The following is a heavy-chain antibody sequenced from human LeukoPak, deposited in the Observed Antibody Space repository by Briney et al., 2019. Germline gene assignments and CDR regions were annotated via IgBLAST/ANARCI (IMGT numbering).Heavy chain of an antibody. CDR1: GFDLWRYA. V-gene: IGHV3-23*01. CDR3: VRVNYGGNSGYHFDY. Sequence: GGSLRLSCAASGFDLWRYAMSWVRQVPGKGLEWVADISGGGDGTHYADSVQGRFTISRDNSKNSVLLQMGSLRAHDTAVYYCVRVNYGGNSGYHFDYWGQGTLVTLSS. CDR2: ISGGGDGT. J-gene: IGHJ4*02. D-gene: IGHD4-23*01.